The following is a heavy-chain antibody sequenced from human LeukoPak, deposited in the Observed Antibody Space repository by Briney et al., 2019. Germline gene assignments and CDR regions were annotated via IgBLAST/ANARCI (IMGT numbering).Heavy chain of an antibody. V-gene: IGHV1-69*04. Sequence: SVKVSCKASGGTFSSYAISWVRQAPGQGLEWMGRIIPILGIANYAQKFQGRVTITADKSTSTAYMELSSLRSEDTAVYYCARDSGGDSHFDYWGQGTLVAVSS. J-gene: IGHJ4*02. D-gene: IGHD4-17*01. CDR2: IIPILGIA. CDR3: ARDSGGDSHFDY. CDR1: GGTFSSYA.